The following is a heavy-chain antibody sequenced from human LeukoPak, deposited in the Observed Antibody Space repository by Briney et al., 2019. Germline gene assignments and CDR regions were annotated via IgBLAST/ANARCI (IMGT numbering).Heavy chain of an antibody. CDR3: ARGPILFAFDI. CDR1: GYTFTGFY. V-gene: IGHV1-2*02. CDR2: INPSSGGT. Sequence: ASVKVSCKASGYTFTGFYMHWVRQAPGQGLEWMGWINPSSGGTNYAQKFQGRVTMTRDTSISTAYMELSRLRSDDTAVYYCARGPILFAFDIWGQGTMVTVSS. J-gene: IGHJ3*02.